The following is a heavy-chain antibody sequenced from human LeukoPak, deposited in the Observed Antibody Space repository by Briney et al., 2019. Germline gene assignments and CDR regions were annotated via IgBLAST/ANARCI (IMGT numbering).Heavy chain of an antibody. CDR1: GYTFTGYY. D-gene: IGHD5-24*01. V-gene: IGHV1-2*02. J-gene: IGHJ6*03. CDR2: INPNSGGT. CDR3: ARDGEMATTYYYYYMDV. Sequence: ASVKVSCKASGYTFTGYYMHWVRQAPGQGLEWMGWINPNSGGTNYAQKLQGRVTMTRDTSISTAYMELSRLRSDDTAVYYCARDGEMATTYYYYYMDVWGKGTTVTVSS.